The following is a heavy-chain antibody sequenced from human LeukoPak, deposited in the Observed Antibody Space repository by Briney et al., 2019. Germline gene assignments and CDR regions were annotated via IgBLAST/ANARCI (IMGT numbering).Heavy chain of an antibody. Sequence: PGGSLRLSCAASGFTIRGYWMSWVRQAPGKGLEWVSSMTSSSSYIYYADSVKGRFTISRDNAKNSLYLQMNSLRAEDTAVYYCARDRDIVVVPAGIDYWGQGTLVTVSS. D-gene: IGHD2-2*01. CDR3: ARDRDIVVVPAGIDY. J-gene: IGHJ4*02. CDR1: GFTIRGYW. CDR2: MTSSSSYI. V-gene: IGHV3-21*01.